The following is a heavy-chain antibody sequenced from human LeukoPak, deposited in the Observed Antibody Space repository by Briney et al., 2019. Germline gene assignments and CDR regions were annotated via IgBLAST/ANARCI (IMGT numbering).Heavy chain of an antibody. V-gene: IGHV3-33*01. CDR2: IWYDGSDE. CDR1: GFTFSRYG. J-gene: IGHJ4*02. Sequence: PGGSLRLSCAASGFTFSRYGMHWVRQAPGKGLEWVAVIWYDGSDEKYEDSVNGRFTSSRDDAKNTVYLQMNSLRAEDTAVYYCARGGEYCDYAGYWGQGTLVTVAS. CDR3: ARGGEYCDYAGY. D-gene: IGHD2/OR15-2a*01.